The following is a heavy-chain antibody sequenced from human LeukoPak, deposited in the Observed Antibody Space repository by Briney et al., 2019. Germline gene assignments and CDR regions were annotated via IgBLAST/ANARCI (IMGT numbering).Heavy chain of an antibody. D-gene: IGHD4-17*01. Sequence: SVKVSCKASGGTFSSYAISWVRQAPGQGLEWMGRIIPIFGIANYAQKFQGRVTITADKSTSTAYMELSSLRSEDTAVYYCARGNYGDYTGQNWFGPWGQGTLVTVSS. CDR1: GGTFSSYA. CDR3: ARGNYGDYTGQNWFGP. V-gene: IGHV1-69*04. J-gene: IGHJ5*02. CDR2: IIPIFGIA.